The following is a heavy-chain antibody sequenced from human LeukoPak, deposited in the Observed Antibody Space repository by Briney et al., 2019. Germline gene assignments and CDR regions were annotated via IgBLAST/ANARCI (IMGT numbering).Heavy chain of an antibody. V-gene: IGHV4-31*03. CDR3: CRAEINYFDP. D-gene: IGHD4-11*01. Sequence: PSETLSLTCTVSGAAVTSGAYYWSWIRQHPGKGLEWIGSISYSGSTYYYPSLKSRVNISLNTSKNQFSLKLSSVTAADTAVYYCCRAEINYFDPWGQGTLVTVSS. CDR1: GAAVTSGAYY. J-gene: IGHJ5*02. CDR2: ISYSGST.